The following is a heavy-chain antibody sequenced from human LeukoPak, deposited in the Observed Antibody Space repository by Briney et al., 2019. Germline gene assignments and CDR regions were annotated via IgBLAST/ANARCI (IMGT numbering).Heavy chain of an antibody. D-gene: IGHD3-22*01. CDR1: GYTFTSYY. J-gene: IGHJ3*02. CDR2: IIPILGIA. V-gene: IGHV1-69*02. CDR3: ARWGSDYYDSSGYSVNDAFDI. Sequence: SVKVSCKASGYTFTSYYMHWVRQAPGQGLEWMGRIIPILGIANYAQKFQGRVTITADKSTSTAYMELSSLRSEDTAVYYCARWGSDYYDSSGYSVNDAFDIWGQGTMVTVSS.